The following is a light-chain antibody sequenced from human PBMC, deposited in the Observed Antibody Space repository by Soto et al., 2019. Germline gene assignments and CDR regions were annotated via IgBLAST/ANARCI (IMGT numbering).Light chain of an antibody. Sequence: NFMLTQPHSVSESPGKTVIISCTRSSGSIASNYVQWYQQRPGSSPTTVIYEDNQRPSGVPDRFSGSIDSSSNSASLTISGLETGDEADYFCQSYDATNQVFGGGTKLTVL. CDR1: SGSIASNY. CDR3: QSYDATNQV. CDR2: EDN. V-gene: IGLV6-57*01. J-gene: IGLJ3*02.